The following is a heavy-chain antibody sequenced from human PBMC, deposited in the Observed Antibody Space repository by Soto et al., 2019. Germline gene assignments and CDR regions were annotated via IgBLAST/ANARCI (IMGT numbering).Heavy chain of an antibody. V-gene: IGHV3-33*01. Sequence: QVQLVESGGGVVQPGRSLRLSCAASGFTFSSYGMHWVRQAPGNGLEWVAVIWYDGSNKYYADSVKGRFTISRDNSKNTLYLQMNSLRAEDTAVYYCARNYGDYVAFDIWGQGTMVTVSS. D-gene: IGHD4-17*01. CDR2: IWYDGSNK. J-gene: IGHJ3*02. CDR1: GFTFSSYG. CDR3: ARNYGDYVAFDI.